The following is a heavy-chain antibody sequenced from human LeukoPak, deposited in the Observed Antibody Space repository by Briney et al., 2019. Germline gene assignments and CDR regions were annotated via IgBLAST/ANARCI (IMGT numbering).Heavy chain of an antibody. CDR1: GFTFSSYG. V-gene: IGHV3-30*02. CDR3: AKDQNYYDSSGQH. D-gene: IGHD3-22*01. Sequence: GSLRLSCAASGFTFSSYGMHWVRQAPGKGLEWVAFIRYDGSNKYYADSVKGRFTISRDNSKNTLYLQMNSLRAEDTAVYYCAKDQNYYDSSGQHWGQGTLVTVSS. CDR2: IRYDGSNK. J-gene: IGHJ1*01.